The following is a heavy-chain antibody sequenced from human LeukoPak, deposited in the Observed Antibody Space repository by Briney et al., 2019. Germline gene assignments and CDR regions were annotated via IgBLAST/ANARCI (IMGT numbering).Heavy chain of an antibody. CDR3: ARASGDHLFDY. V-gene: IGHV1-69*06. CDR1: GTFISYA. Sequence: GTFISYAISWVRQAPGQGLEWMGGIIPIFGTANYAQKFQGRVTITADKSTSTAYMELSSLRSEDTAVYYCARASGDHLFDYWGQGTLVTVSS. D-gene: IGHD4-17*01. CDR2: IIPIFGTA. J-gene: IGHJ4*02.